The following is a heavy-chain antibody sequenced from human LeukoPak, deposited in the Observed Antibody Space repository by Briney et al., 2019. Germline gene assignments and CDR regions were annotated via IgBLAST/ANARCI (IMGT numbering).Heavy chain of an antibody. V-gene: IGHV3-23*01. J-gene: IGHJ4*02. CDR2: IGGSGGMT. CDR3: AKWGGDSGAEQWLVLDY. D-gene: IGHD6-19*01. Sequence: GGSLRLSCAASGFTFSNYAMGWVRQAPGKGLEWVSGIGGSGGMTYYADSVKGRFTISRDNSKNTLYLEMSSLRVEDTAIYYCAKWGGDSGAEQWLVLDYWGQGTLVTVSS. CDR1: GFTFSNYA.